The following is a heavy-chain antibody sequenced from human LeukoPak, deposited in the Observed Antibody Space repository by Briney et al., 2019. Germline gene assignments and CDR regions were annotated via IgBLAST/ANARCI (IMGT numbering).Heavy chain of an antibody. D-gene: IGHD3-22*01. Sequence: GASVTVSFKASVYTFTAYHMHWVRQAPGQGLEWMGIINPNDGSTHYAQRFQGRVTMTRDRSTSTVYMELSSLRSEDTAVYYYARGTQIDSSVYYAGHFDYWGQGTLVTVSS. V-gene: IGHV1-46*01. CDR1: VYTFTAYH. CDR3: ARGTQIDSSVYYAGHFDY. J-gene: IGHJ4*02. CDR2: INPNDGST.